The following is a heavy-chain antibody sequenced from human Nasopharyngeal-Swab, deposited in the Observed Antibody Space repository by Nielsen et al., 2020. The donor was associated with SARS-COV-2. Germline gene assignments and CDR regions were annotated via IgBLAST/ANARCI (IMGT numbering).Heavy chain of an antibody. J-gene: IGHJ4*02. CDR3: ARELPGPPFLGPNDY. V-gene: IGHV3-48*03. D-gene: IGHD3-3*01. CDR1: GFTFSSYE. CDR2: ISSSGSTI. Sequence: GGSLRLSCAASGFTFSSYEMNWVRQAPGKGLEWVSYISSSGSTIYYADSVKGRFTISRDNAKNSLYLQMNSLRAEDTAVYYCARELPGPPFLGPNDYWGQGTLVTVSS.